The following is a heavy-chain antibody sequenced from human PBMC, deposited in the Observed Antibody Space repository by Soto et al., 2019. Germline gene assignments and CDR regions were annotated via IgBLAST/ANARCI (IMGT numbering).Heavy chain of an antibody. V-gene: IGHV1-69*01. CDR3: ANGGGIGMVVAATGLDGMDV. CDR2: VIPIYGTA. D-gene: IGHD2-15*01. Sequence: QVQLVQSGAEVKKPGSSVKVSCKAYGGTFSSYAISWVRQAPGQGLEWMGGVIPIYGTANYAQKFQGRVTITADEYTIIAYMELSSLRSEDTAVYYCANGGGIGMVVAATGLDGMDVWGQGTTVTVSS. J-gene: IGHJ6*02. CDR1: GGTFSSYA.